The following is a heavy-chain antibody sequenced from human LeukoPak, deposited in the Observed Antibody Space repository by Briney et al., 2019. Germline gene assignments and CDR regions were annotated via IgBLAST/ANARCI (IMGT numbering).Heavy chain of an antibody. V-gene: IGHV3-20*04. Sequence: PGGSLRLSCAASGFTFVDYDMSWVRQAPGKGLEWVSSIHWNGGSSGYADSVKGRFTISRDNAKNSLYLQMDSLSTEDTALYYCARDTGISYCSITICMRHFDYWGQGTLVTVSS. CDR2: IHWNGGSS. D-gene: IGHD2-2*01. J-gene: IGHJ4*02. CDR1: GFTFVDYD. CDR3: ARDTGISYCSITICMRHFDY.